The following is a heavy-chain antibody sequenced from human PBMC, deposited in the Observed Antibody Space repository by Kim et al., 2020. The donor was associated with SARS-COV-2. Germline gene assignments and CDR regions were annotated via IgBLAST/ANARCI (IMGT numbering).Heavy chain of an antibody. D-gene: IGHD2-15*01. CDR2: IYYSGST. Sequence: SETLSLTCTVSGGSISSSSYYWGWIRQPPGKGLEWIGSIYYSGSTYYNPSLKSRVTISVDTSKNQFSLKLSSVTAADTAVYYCARTGYCSGGSCYYYGMDVWGQGTTVTVSS. CDR3: ARTGYCSGGSCYYYGMDV. CDR1: GGSISSSSYY. J-gene: IGHJ6*02. V-gene: IGHV4-39*01.